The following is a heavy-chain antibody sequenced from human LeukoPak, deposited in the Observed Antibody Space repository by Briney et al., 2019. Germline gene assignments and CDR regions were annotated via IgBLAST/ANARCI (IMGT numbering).Heavy chain of an antibody. CDR2: INPNSGGT. D-gene: IGHD3-10*01. CDR3: ARDQLMRFGELGRHYYYYYMDV. CDR1: GYTFTGYY. J-gene: IGHJ6*03. Sequence: ASVKVSCKASGYTFTGYYMHWVRQAPGQGLEWMGWINPNSGGTNYAQKFQGSVTMTRDTSISTAYMELSRLRSDDTAVYYCARDQLMRFGELGRHYYYYYMDVWGKGTTVTVSS. V-gene: IGHV1-2*02.